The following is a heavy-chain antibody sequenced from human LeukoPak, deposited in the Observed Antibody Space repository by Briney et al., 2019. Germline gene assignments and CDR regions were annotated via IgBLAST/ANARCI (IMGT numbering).Heavy chain of an antibody. Sequence: GGSLRLSCAASGFTFSSYGMHWVRQAPGKGLEWVAVISYDGSNKYYADSVKGRFTISRDNSKNTLYLQMNSLRAEDTAVYYCAKESSEGEYYFDYWGQGTLVTVSS. CDR2: ISYDGSNK. V-gene: IGHV3-30*18. D-gene: IGHD3-22*01. CDR3: AKESSEGEYYFDY. J-gene: IGHJ4*02. CDR1: GFTFSSYG.